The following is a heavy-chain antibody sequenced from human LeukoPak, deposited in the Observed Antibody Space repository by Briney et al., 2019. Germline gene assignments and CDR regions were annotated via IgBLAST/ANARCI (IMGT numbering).Heavy chain of an antibody. J-gene: IGHJ4*01. Sequence: PGGSLRLSCAASGFTFDDYAMHWVRQAPGKSLEWVSGISWNSGSIGYADSVKGRFTISRDNAKNSLYLQMNSLRAEDTALYYCEKDGNNGNDGAVGFDYWGQGTLVTVSS. D-gene: IGHD1-1*01. V-gene: IGHV3-9*01. CDR1: GFTFDDYA. CDR2: ISWNSGSI. CDR3: EKDGNNGNDGAVGFDY.